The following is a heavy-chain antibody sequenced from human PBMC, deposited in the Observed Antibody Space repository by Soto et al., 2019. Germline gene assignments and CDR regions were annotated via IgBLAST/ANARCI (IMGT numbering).Heavy chain of an antibody. Sequence: QVQLQESGPGLVKPSQTLSLACTVSGGSVGSGEYYYSWIRQPPGKGLEWIGYIYDSGITNYTPSLKGRVTMSLDRSNNQVSPKLSSVTAAHTAVYFCARDVAHGYTENVWGQGTMVTVSS. V-gene: IGHV4-30-4*01. CDR2: IYDSGIT. CDR3: ARDVAHGYTENV. D-gene: IGHD5-18*01. J-gene: IGHJ3*01. CDR1: GGSVGSGEYY.